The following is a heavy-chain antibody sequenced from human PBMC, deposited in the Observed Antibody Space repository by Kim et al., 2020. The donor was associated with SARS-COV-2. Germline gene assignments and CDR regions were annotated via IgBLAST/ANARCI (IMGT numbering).Heavy chain of an antibody. CDR2: IDPSDSYT. CDR3: ARHPPYGITMIVVVSSGMDV. CDR1: GYSFTSYW. V-gene: IGHV5-10-1*01. D-gene: IGHD3-22*01. J-gene: IGHJ6*02. Sequence: GESLKISCKGSGYSFTSYWISWVRQMPGKGLEWMGRIDPSDSYTNYSPSFQGHVTISADKSISTAYLQWSSLKASDTAMYYCARHPPYGITMIVVVSSGMDVWGQGTTVTVSS.